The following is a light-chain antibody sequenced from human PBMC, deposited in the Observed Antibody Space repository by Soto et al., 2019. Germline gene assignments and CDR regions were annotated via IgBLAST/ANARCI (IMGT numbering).Light chain of an antibody. CDR2: GGS. CDR3: RHRYNYFPT. V-gene: IGKV3-15*01. J-gene: IGKJ1*01. CDR1: QSVSSS. Sequence: EIVMTQSPDTLSVSPGERATLSCRASQSVSSSLAWYQQRPGQAPRLLIYGGSTRAAGISARIFSSGCGRDFILTINSLEPEEYFRYYCRHRYNYFPTFGQGTKVDIK.